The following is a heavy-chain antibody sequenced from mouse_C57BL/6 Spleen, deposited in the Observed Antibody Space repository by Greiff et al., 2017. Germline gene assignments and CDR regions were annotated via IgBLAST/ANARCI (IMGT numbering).Heavy chain of an antibody. D-gene: IGHD2-4*01. CDR3: ARGRVYYDYDGFAY. J-gene: IGHJ3*01. Sequence: VQLQQPGAELVKPGASVKLSCKASGYTFTSYWMQWVKQRPGQGLEWIGEIDPSDSYTNYNQKFKGKATLTVDTSSSTAYMQLSSLTSEDSAVYYCARGRVYYDYDGFAYWGQGTLVTVSA. V-gene: IGHV1-50*01. CDR1: GYTFTSYW. CDR2: IDPSDSYT.